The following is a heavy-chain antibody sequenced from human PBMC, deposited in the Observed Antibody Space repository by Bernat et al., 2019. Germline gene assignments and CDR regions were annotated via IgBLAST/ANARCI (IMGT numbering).Heavy chain of an antibody. CDR1: GITFSSYE. D-gene: IGHD5/OR15-5a*01. J-gene: IGHJ6*02. Sequence: VQLVESGGGVVQPGRSLRLSCAASGITFSSYEMNWVRQAPGKGLEWVSFISTSGSTVYYADSVKGRFTISRDNAKNSLYLQMNSLRAEDTAVYYCASLVWYYYGVDVWGQGTTVTVSS. CDR2: ISTSGSTV. V-gene: IGHV3-48*03. CDR3: ASLVWYYYGVDV.